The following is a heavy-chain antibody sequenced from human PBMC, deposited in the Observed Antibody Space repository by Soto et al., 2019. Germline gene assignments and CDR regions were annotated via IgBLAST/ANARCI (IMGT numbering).Heavy chain of an antibody. J-gene: IGHJ5*02. CDR3: ARHEVSGIYYDSSGYYFKDWFDP. CDR1: GGSISSYY. Sequence: SETLSLTCTVSGGSISSYYWSWIRQPPGKGLEWIGYIYYSGSTNYNPSLKSRVTISVDTSKNQFSLKLSSVTAADTAVYYCARHEVSGIYYDSSGYYFKDWFDPWGQGTLVTVSS. CDR2: IYYSGST. V-gene: IGHV4-59*08. D-gene: IGHD3-22*01.